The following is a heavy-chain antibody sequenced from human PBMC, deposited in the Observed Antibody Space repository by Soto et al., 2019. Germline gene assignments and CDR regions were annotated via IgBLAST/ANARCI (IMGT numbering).Heavy chain of an antibody. CDR1: VSGSTRTTYF. CDR2: IYYIFKT. CDR3: AKNINRTGRFDY. J-gene: IGHJ4*02. Sequence: KPSDTLALACTLSVSGSTRTTYFLAWVRQPPGRGLELVGSIYYIFKTHYNPSLKNRVTISVDRSKKQFSLQMTSVTSADTAVYYCAKNINRTGRFDYWGQGPLVTVSS. V-gene: IGHV4-39*01.